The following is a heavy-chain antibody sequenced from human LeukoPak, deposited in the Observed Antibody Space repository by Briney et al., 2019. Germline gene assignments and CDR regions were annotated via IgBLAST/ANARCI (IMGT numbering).Heavy chain of an antibody. CDR3: ARDNNWGSTHY. CDR1: GFTFNTYA. Sequence: GGSLRLSCAASGFTFNTYAMHWVRQAPGKGLEWVAVISYDGNNKCYADSVKGRFTVSRDNSKNTLYLQMNSLRAEDTAVYYCARDNNWGSTHYWGQGTLVTVSS. D-gene: IGHD7-27*01. V-gene: IGHV3-30-3*01. J-gene: IGHJ4*02. CDR2: ISYDGNNK.